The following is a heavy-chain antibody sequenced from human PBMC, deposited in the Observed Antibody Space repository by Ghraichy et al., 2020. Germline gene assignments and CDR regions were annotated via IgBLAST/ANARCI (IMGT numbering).Heavy chain of an antibody. CDR1: GGSVRSAPYY. CDR3: ARDQGYSSGYYLDS. J-gene: IGHJ4*02. V-gene: IGHV4-61*01. Sequence: GSLRLSCTVSGGSVRSAPYYWSWIRQSPGRGLEYIGYIHYSGSTNYNPSLKSRVTISVDTSKNQFSLKLTSVTAADTALYYCARDQGYSSGYYLDSWGQGTLFTVSS. D-gene: IGHD6-19*01. CDR2: IHYSGST.